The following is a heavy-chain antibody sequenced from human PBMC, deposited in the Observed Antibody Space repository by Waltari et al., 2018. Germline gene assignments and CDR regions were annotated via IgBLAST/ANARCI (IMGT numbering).Heavy chain of an antibody. CDR3: ARDVSSIVGAIHYMDV. D-gene: IGHD1-26*01. Sequence: QVQLVQSGAEVKKPGSSVKVSCKASGGTFSSYAISWVRQAPGQGLEWMGGIIPIFGTANYAQKLQGRVTITTDESTSTAYMELSSLRSEDTAVYYCARDVSSIVGAIHYMDVWGKGTTVTVSS. V-gene: IGHV1-69*05. CDR1: GGTFSSYA. J-gene: IGHJ6*03. CDR2: IIPIFGTA.